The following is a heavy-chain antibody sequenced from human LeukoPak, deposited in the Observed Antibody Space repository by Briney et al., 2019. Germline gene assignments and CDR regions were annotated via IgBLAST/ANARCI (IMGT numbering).Heavy chain of an antibody. CDR2: IHSGGAT. CDR3: ARGRGYGAYDWNDY. D-gene: IGHD5-12*01. CDR1: GFPVSNNY. J-gene: IGHJ4*02. Sequence: PGGSLRLSCAASGFPVSNNYMSWGRQAPGKGLEWVSVIHSGGATYYADSVKGRFTISRDNSKNTLYLQMNTLRAEDTAVYYCARGRGYGAYDWNDYWGQGTLVTVSS. V-gene: IGHV3-53*01.